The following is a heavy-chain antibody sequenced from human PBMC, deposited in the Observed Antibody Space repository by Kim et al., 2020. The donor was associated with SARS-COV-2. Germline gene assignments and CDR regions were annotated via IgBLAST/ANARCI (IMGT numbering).Heavy chain of an antibody. CDR1: GCSISSSSYY. Sequence: SETLSLTCTVSGCSISSSSYYWGWIRQPPGKGLEWIGSIYYSGSTYYNPSLKSRVTISVDTSKNQFSLKLSSVTAADTAVYYCAKTRRPHVDYWGQGTLVTVSS. CDR2: IYYSGST. V-gene: IGHV4-39*01. CDR3: AKTRRPHVDY. J-gene: IGHJ4*02.